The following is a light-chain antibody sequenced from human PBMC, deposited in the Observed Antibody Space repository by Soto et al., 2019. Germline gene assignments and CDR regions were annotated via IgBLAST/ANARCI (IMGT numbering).Light chain of an antibody. CDR2: GAS. V-gene: IGKV3-15*01. CDR3: QQYNNWWT. CDR1: QSVSNN. J-gene: IGKJ1*01. Sequence: EIVMTQSPATLSVSPGERATLSCRASQSVSNNLAWYQKKPGQAPRLLIYGASTRATGIPARFSGSGSGTDSPLTISSLQSEDFAFYYCQQYNNWWTFGQGTRVDIK.